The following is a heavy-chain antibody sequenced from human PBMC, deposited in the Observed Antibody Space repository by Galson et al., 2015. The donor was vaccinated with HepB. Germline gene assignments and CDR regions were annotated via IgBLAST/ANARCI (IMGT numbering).Heavy chain of an antibody. Sequence: SLRLSCAASGFTFSYYAMSWVRQAPGKGLEWISAITPSGDNTYSADSMKGRFTISRDSSRNTLFLQMNNLRADDTAIYFCAKVFPEKTDGWYRQALYYFDSWSQGTRVTVSS. J-gene: IGHJ4*02. CDR2: ITPSGDNT. CDR1: GFTFSYYA. D-gene: IGHD6-19*01. V-gene: IGHV3-23*01. CDR3: AKVFPEKTDGWYRQALYYFDS.